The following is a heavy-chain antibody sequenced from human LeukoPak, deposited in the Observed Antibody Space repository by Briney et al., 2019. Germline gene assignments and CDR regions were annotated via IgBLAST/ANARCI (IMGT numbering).Heavy chain of an antibody. CDR2: IYYSGTT. V-gene: IGHV4-59*08. D-gene: IGHD2-2*01. Sequence: SETLSLTRTVSGGSISHYYWAWIRQPPGKGLQWIGYIYYSGTTNYNPSLKSRVIISVDSSKNQFSLTLNSVTAADTAVYYCARHAPSVVGSFDYRGQGTQVTVSS. CDR1: GGSISHYY. J-gene: IGHJ4*02. CDR3: ARHAPSVVGSFDY.